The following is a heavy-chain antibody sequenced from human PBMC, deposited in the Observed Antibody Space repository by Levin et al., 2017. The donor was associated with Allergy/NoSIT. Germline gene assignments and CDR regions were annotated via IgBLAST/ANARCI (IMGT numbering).Heavy chain of an antibody. Sequence: SVKVSCKVSGGTLSNYAISWVRQAPGQGLEWMGGIIPIFGTANYAQKFQGRVTITADESTSTAYMELSSLRSEDTTVYYCARVRAYYYGSGSYYDYWGQGTLVTVSS. CDR3: ARVRAYYYGSGSYYDY. V-gene: IGHV1-69*13. CDR1: GGTLSNYA. D-gene: IGHD3-10*01. J-gene: IGHJ4*02. CDR2: IIPIFGTA.